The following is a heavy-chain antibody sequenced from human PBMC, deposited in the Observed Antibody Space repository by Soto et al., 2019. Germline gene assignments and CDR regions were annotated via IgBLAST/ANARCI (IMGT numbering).Heavy chain of an antibody. CDR1: GFTFSGYG. J-gene: IGHJ6*02. V-gene: IGHV3-33*01. D-gene: IGHD3-9*01. Sequence: QVQLVESGGGVVQPGRSLRLSCAASGFTFSGYGMHWVRQAPGKGLEWVAVIWYDGSNKYYADSVKGRFTISRDNSKNTLYLQMNSLRAEDTAVYYCASNFLVTTYYYYGMDVWGQGTTVTVSS. CDR2: IWYDGSNK. CDR3: ASNFLVTTYYYYGMDV.